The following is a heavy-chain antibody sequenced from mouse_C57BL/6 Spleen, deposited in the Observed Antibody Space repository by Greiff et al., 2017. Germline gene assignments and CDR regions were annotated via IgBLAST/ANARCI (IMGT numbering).Heavy chain of an antibody. V-gene: IGHV14-3*01. D-gene: IGHD1-1*01. Sequence: LVESVAELVRPGASVKLSCTASGFNIKNTYMHWVKQRPEQGLEWIGRIDPANGNTKYAPKFQGKATITADTSSNTAYLQLSSLTSEDTAIYYCARSHGSSYDYYAMDYWGQGTSVTVSS. J-gene: IGHJ4*01. CDR3: ARSHGSSYDYYAMDY. CDR2: IDPANGNT. CDR1: GFNIKNTY.